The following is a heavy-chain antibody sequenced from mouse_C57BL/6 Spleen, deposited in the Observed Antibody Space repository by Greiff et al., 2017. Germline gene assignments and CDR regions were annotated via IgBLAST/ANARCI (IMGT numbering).Heavy chain of an antibody. CDR1: GFSLTSYG. CDR2: IWRGGST. CDR3: AKTRGTDYAMDY. J-gene: IGHJ4*01. D-gene: IGHD3-3*01. V-gene: IGHV2-5*01. Sequence: VQLQQSGPGLVQPSQSLSITCTVSGFSLTSYGVHWVRQSPGKGLEWLGVIWRGGSTDYNAAFISRLSITKDNSKSQVFFKMNSLQADDTAIYYCAKTRGTDYAMDYWGQGTSVTVSS.